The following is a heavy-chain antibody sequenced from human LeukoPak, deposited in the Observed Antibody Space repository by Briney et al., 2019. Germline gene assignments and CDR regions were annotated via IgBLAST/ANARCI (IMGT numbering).Heavy chain of an antibody. CDR3: ARGRRVPAAMGNWFDP. J-gene: IGHJ5*02. CDR2: IKQDGSEK. CDR1: GFTFSSYW. D-gene: IGHD2-2*01. Sequence: GGSLRLSCAASGFTFSSYWMSWVRQAPGKGLEWVANIKQDGSEKYYVASVKGRFTISRDNAKNSLYLQMNSLRAEDTAVYYCARGRRVPAAMGNWFDPWGQGTLVTVSS. V-gene: IGHV3-7*01.